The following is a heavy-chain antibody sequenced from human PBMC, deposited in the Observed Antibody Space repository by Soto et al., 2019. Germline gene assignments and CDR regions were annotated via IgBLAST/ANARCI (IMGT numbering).Heavy chain of an antibody. D-gene: IGHD5-12*01. CDR2: TYYRSKWYN. CDR3: ARGTGGMATIRYFDY. J-gene: IGHJ4*02. CDR1: VDIVSSSSAA. V-gene: IGHV6-1*01. Sequence: SQTLSLTCVISVDIVSSSSAAWNCIRQSPSRGLEWLGRTYYRSKWYNDYAVSVKSRITINPDTSKNQFSLQLNSVTPEDTAVYYCARGTGGMATIRYFDYWGQGTLVTVSS.